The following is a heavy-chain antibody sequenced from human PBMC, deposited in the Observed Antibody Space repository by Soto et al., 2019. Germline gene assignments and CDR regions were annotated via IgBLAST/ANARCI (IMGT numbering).Heavy chain of an antibody. V-gene: IGHV4-4*02. CDR3: ARDDHIVVVPTSLGAMDV. CDR1: GGSISSNKW. CDR2: IYHSGST. D-gene: IGHD2-2*01. Sequence: XGILSLTCAVYGGSISSNKWWSWFRQPPGKGLEWIGEIYHSGSTNYNPSLKSRVTISLDKSKNQFSLKLTSVTAADSAVYYCARDDHIVVVPTSLGAMDVWGQGTTVTVSS. J-gene: IGHJ6*02.